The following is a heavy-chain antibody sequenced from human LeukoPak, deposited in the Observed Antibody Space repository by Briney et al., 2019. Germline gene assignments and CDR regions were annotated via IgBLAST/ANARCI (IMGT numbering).Heavy chain of an antibody. Sequence: GSLRLSFAASGFTFSSYGLDWGRQAPGKGLEGVAVLANDGSNKYYADSVKGRFTISRDNSKNTLYLQMNSLRAEDTAIYYCVKSGIAAAGQRGYFDYWGQGTLVTVSS. CDR1: GFTFSSYG. CDR3: VKSGIAAAGQRGYFDY. J-gene: IGHJ4*01. V-gene: IGHV3-30*18. CDR2: LANDGSNK. D-gene: IGHD6-13*01.